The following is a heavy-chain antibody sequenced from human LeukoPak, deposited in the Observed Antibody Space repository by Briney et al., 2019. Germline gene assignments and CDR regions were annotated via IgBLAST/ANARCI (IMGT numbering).Heavy chain of an antibody. D-gene: IGHD3-16*02. V-gene: IGHV3-74*01. CDR1: GFTFSSYW. CDR3: TRVDIRGYRSFYHYYGMDV. J-gene: IGHJ6*02. Sequence: PGGSLRLSCAASGFTFSSYWMHWVRQAPGKGPVWVSRINGDGSSTNYADSVKGRFTISRDNAQNTLYLQMNSLGAEDTAVYYCTRVDIRGYRSFYHYYGMDVWGQGTTVTVSS. CDR2: INGDGSST.